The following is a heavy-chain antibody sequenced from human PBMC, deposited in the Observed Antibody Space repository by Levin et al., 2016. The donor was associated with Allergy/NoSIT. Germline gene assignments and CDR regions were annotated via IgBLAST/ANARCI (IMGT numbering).Heavy chain of an antibody. V-gene: IGHV1-2*02. CDR2: INPNSGGT. J-gene: IGHJ4*02. CDR3: ARGEGARGYCSSTSCPSIDY. D-gene: IGHD2-2*01. Sequence: WVRQAPGQGLEWMGWINPNSGGTNYAQKFQGRVTMTRDTSTSTVYMELSSLRSEDTAVYYCARGEGARGYCSSTSCPSIDYWGQGTLVTVSS.